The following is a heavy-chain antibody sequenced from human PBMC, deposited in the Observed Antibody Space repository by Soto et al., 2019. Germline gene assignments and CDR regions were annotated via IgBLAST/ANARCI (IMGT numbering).Heavy chain of an antibody. Sequence: ASVKVSCKVSGYTLTELSMHWVRQAPGKGLEWMGGFDPEDGETIYAQKFQGRVTMTEDTSTDTAYMELSSLRSEDTAVYYCATELTWGVISSFDYWGQGTLVTVSS. CDR2: FDPEDGET. J-gene: IGHJ4*02. CDR3: ATELTWGVISSFDY. V-gene: IGHV1-24*01. D-gene: IGHD3-10*01. CDR1: GYTLTELS.